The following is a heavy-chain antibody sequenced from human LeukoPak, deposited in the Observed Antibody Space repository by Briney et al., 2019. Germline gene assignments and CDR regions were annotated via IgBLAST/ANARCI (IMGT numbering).Heavy chain of an antibody. J-gene: IGHJ4*02. CDR2: ISSSSRYI. CDR1: GFTFSSYS. CDR3: ATAPHYDRSGYYCVRYYFDY. V-gene: IGHV3-21*01. Sequence: PGGSLRLSCAASGFTFSSYSMNWVRQAPGKGLEWVSSISSSSRYIYYADSVKGRFTLPRDNAKHSLYLQMNSLRAEDTAVYYCATAPHYDRSGYYCVRYYFDYWGQGTLGTVSS. D-gene: IGHD3-22*01.